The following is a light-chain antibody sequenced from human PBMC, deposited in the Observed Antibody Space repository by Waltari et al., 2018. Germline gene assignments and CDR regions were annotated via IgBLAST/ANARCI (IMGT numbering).Light chain of an antibody. Sequence: EIVLRESPGTMSLSQGDRDTLSCRASQSVRRTLAWYQQKPGQAPRLLIYDASSRATDIPDRFSGSGSWTDFSLTISRLEPEDFAVYYCQKYGTLPATFGQGTKVEIK. V-gene: IGKV3-20*01. CDR2: DAS. CDR1: QSVRRT. CDR3: QKYGTLPAT. J-gene: IGKJ1*01.